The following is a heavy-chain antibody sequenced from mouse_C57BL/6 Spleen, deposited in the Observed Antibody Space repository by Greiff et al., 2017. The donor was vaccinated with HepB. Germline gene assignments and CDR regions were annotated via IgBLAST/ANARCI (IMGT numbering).Heavy chain of an antibody. J-gene: IGHJ3*01. CDR2: IYPGDGDT. V-gene: IGHV1-82*01. D-gene: IGHD2-3*01. CDR3: ARWHDGYPFAY. Sequence: VKLMESGPELVKPGASVKISCKASGYAFSSSWMNWVKQRPGKGLEWIGRIYPGDGDTNYNGKFKGKATLTADKSSSTAYMQLSSLTSEDSAVYFCARWHDGYPFAYWGQGTLVTVSA. CDR1: GYAFSSSW.